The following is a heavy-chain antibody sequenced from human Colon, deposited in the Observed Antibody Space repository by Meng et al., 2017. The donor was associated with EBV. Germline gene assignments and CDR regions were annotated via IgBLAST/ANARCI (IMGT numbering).Heavy chain of an antibody. CDR1: GDSVATGRYY. D-gene: IGHD3-10*01. Sequence: QVQLQESGPGLGKPSETLSLTCTVSGDSVATGRYYWSWIRQPPGKGLEWIAYIYYIGGTNYNPSLKSRLTISLDTSKNQFSLSLRSVTAADTAVYYCARVSGRSFDPWGQGTLVTVSS. CDR2: IYYIGGT. J-gene: IGHJ5*02. V-gene: IGHV4-61*01. CDR3: ARVSGRSFDP.